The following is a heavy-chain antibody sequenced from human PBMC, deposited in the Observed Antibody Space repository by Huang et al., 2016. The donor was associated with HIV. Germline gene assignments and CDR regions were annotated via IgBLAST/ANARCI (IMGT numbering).Heavy chain of an antibody. CDR2: MNPNSGNT. V-gene: IGHV1-8*01. CDR3: ATLPPVNYGRSGGRVRDY. J-gene: IGHJ4*02. CDR1: GYTFSNYD. Sequence: QVQLVQSGAEVKKPGASVKVSCKASGYTFSNYDINWVRQAPGQGLEWMGWMNPNSGNTCYARKFQGRVTMTRSTSISTAYMELSRLRFEDTAVYYCATLPPVNYGRSGGRVRDYWGQGSLVTVSS. D-gene: IGHD2-15*01.